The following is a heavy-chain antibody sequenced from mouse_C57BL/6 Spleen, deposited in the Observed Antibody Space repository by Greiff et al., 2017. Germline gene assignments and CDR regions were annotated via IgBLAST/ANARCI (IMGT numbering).Heavy chain of an antibody. CDR2: ISSGSSTI. J-gene: IGHJ4*01. V-gene: IGHV5-17*01. CDR1: GFTFSDYG. D-gene: IGHD1-1*01. Sequence: EVQLVESRGGLVKPGGSLTLSCAASGFTFSDYGMHWVRQAPEKGLEWVAYISSGSSTIYYADTVKGRFTISRDNAKNTLFLQMTSLRSEDTAMYYCARLLRSYAMDYWGQGTSVTVSS. CDR3: ARLLRSYAMDY.